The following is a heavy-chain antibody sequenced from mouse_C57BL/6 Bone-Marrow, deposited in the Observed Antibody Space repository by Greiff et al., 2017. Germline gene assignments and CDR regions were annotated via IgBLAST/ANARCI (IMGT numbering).Heavy chain of an antibody. CDR3: TTSTTVVPYAMDY. D-gene: IGHD1-1*01. J-gene: IGHJ4*01. CDR2: IDPEKGDT. V-gene: IGHV14-4*01. CDR1: GFNIKDDY. Sequence: VQLQQSGAELVRPGASVKLSCTASGFNIKDDYMHWVKQRPEQGLEWIGWIDPEKGDTEYASKFQGKATITADTYSNTAYLQLSSLTSEDTAVYYCTTSTTVVPYAMDYWGQGTSVTVSS.